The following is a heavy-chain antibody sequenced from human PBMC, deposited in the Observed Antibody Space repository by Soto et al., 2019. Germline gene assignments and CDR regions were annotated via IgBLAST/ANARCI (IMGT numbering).Heavy chain of an antibody. Sequence: GGSLRLSCEVSGFTFINYAMTWVRQPPGKGLEWVSVISGNDGSTYYADSVKGRFTISRDNSKNTLYLDMNSLRAEDTAVYYCAKSLDIHYKNWFDPWGQGTLVTVSS. CDR1: GFTFINYA. D-gene: IGHD4-4*01. V-gene: IGHV3-23*01. CDR3: AKSLDIHYKNWFDP. CDR2: ISGNDGST. J-gene: IGHJ5*02.